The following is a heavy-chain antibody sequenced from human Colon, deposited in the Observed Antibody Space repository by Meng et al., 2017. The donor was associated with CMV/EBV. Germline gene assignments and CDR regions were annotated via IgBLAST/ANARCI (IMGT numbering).Heavy chain of an antibody. CDR1: AFTLSGYW. CDR3: ARAVVGGSGLDV. CDR2: IDSDGITT. V-gene: IGHV3-74*01. Sequence: GGPLRLSCDSSAFTLSGYWLHWVRQTPGKGLVWVSRIDSDGITTRYADSVKGRFTFSRDNAKNTLYLQLNSLRAEDTAVYYCARAVVGGSGLDVWGQGTTVTVSS. D-gene: IGHD1-26*01. J-gene: IGHJ6*02.